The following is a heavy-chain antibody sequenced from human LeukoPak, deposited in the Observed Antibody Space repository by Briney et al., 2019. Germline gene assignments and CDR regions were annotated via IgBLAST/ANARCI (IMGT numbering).Heavy chain of an antibody. CDR2: INPGDSDT. CDR1: GYRFTSYW. Sequence: GESLKISCKGSGYRFTSYWIGWVRQMPGKGLEWMGIINPGDSDTRYSPSFQGQVTISADKSTSTAYLQWSSLKASDTAMYYCARHPDCTRTSCYVDYYGMDVWGQGTTVTASS. J-gene: IGHJ6*02. V-gene: IGHV5-51*01. CDR3: ARHPDCTRTSCYVDYYGMDV. D-gene: IGHD2-2*01.